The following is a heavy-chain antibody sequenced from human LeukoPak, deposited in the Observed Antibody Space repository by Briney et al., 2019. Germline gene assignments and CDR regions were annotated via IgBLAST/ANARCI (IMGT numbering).Heavy chain of an antibody. D-gene: IGHD3-22*01. CDR3: VCHSSGYYHVDY. CDR2: IYLSGST. J-gene: IGHJ4*02. CDR1: GGSISSSY. V-gene: IGHV4-4*07. Sequence: PSETLSLTCTVSGGSISSSYWSWIRQPAGKGLEWIGRIYLSGSTNYNPSLKSRVTISVDTSKNQFSLKLSSVTAADTAVYYCVCHSSGYYHVDYWGQGTLVTVSS.